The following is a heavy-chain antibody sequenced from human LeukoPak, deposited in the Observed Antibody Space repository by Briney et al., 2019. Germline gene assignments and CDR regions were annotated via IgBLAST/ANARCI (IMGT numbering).Heavy chain of an antibody. J-gene: IGHJ4*02. D-gene: IGHD5-24*01. V-gene: IGHV1-2*02. CDR1: GYIFNDYY. CDR3: ARGRRWLQPYYFDY. CDR2: INPNSGDT. Sequence: ASVKVSCKASGYIFNDYYIHWVRQAPGQGLEWMGWINPNSGDTNSAQKFQDRVTMTRDTSISTAYMELSRLRSDDTAVYYCARGRRWLQPYYFDYWGQGTLVTVSS.